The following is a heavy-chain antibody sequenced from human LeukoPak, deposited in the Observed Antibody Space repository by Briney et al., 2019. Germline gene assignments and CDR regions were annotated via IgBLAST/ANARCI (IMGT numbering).Heavy chain of an antibody. J-gene: IGHJ4*02. CDR3: AREGPRDYYGSGSYPIDYFDY. V-gene: IGHV4-38-2*02. D-gene: IGHD3-10*01. CDR1: GYSISSGYY. CDR2: IYHSGST. Sequence: SETLSLTCAVSGYSISSGYYWGWIRQPPGKGLEWIGSIYHSGSTNYNPSLKSRVTISVDTSKNQFSLKLSSVTAADTAVYYCAREGPRDYYGSGSYPIDYFDYWGQGTLVTVSS.